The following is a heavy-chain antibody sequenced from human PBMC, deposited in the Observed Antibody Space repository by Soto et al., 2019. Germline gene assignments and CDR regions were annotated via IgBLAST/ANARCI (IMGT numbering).Heavy chain of an antibody. CDR2: MNPNSGNT. CDR1: GYTFTSYD. D-gene: IGHD2-2*01. Sequence: ASVKVSCKASGYTFTSYDINWVRQATGQGLEWMGWMNPNSGNTGYAQKFQGRVTMTRNTSISTAYMELSSLRTEDTAVYYCARGYCSSTSCYYYYYGMDVWGQGTTVTVSS. V-gene: IGHV1-8*01. J-gene: IGHJ6*02. CDR3: ARGYCSSTSCYYYYYGMDV.